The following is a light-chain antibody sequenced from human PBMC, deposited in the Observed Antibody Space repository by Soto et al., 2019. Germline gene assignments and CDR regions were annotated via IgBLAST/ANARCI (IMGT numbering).Light chain of an antibody. CDR2: AAS. CDR1: QGISSW. V-gene: IGKV1-12*01. J-gene: IGKJ4*01. CDR3: QQADSFPLT. Sequence: DIQMTQSPSSVSASVGDRVTITCRASQGISSWLAWYQHKPGKAPNLLIYAASILQSGVPSRFSGRGSGTDFTLTISNLQPDDFATYYCQQADSFPLTLGGGTKVEIK.